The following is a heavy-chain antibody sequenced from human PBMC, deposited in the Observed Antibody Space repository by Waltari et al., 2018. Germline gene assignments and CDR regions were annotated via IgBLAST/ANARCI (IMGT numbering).Heavy chain of an antibody. Sequence: EVPLVDSGGGLIQPGGSLNISCVASALSVRSNHMRWVRQAPGKGVGWVSVIYSYGRTNCAEAVKGRFTISRDSSKNTVYLQMSSLRVEDTAIYYCARDPRWYESGDWGQGTLVTVSS. CDR2: IYSYGRT. CDR3: ARDPRWYESGD. D-gene: IGHD2-15*01. CDR1: ALSVRSNH. J-gene: IGHJ4*02. V-gene: IGHV3-53*01.